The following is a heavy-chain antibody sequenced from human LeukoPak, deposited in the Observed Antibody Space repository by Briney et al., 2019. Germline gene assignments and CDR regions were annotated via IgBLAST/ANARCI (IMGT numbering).Heavy chain of an antibody. V-gene: IGHV4-59*05. CDR1: GGSINNYY. CDR3: ARGLGDYFDVIDY. Sequence: SETLSLTCTVSGGSINNYYWSWIRQPAGKGLEWIGSIYYSGSTYYNPSLKSRVTISVDTSKNQFSLKLSSVTAADTAVYYCARGLGDYFDVIDYWGQGTLVTVSS. J-gene: IGHJ4*02. CDR2: IYYSGST. D-gene: IGHD4-17*01.